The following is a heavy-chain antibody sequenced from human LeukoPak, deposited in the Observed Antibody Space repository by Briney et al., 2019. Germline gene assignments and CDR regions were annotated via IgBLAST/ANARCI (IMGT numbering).Heavy chain of an antibody. V-gene: IGHV4-59*01. J-gene: IGHJ4*02. CDR3: AGFSFGGAFDS. Sequence: SETLSLTCTVSAGSISSYYWSWIRQPPGKGLEWIGYIYSSGSTNYNPSLKSRVTISVDTSKNQFSLKLSSVTAADTAVYYWAGFSFGGAFDSWGQETLFTVSS. D-gene: IGHD3-16*01. CDR1: AGSISSYY. CDR2: IYSSGST.